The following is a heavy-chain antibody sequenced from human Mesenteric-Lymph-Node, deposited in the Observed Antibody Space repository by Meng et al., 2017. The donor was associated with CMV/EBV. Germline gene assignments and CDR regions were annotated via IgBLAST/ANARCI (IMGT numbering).Heavy chain of an antibody. CDR1: GGSIRSSKW. J-gene: IGHJ4*02. V-gene: IGHV4-4*02. CDR2: IYHSGST. Sequence: GGSIRSSKWWSWVRQHPGKGLEWIGEIYHSGSTNYNPSLKSRVTISVDKSKNQFSLKLSSVTAADTAVYYCASLTTYGDYPPYFDYWGQGTLVTVSS. CDR3: ASLTTYGDYPPYFDY. D-gene: IGHD4-17*01.